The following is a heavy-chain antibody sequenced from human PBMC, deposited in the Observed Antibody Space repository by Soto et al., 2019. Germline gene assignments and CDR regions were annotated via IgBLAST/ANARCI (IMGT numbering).Heavy chain of an antibody. Sequence: EVQLLESGGGLVQPGGSLRLSCAASGYTLSSYAMSWVRQAPGKGLEWVSAISGSGGSTYYADSVKGRFTISRDNSKNTLYLQMNSLRAEDTAVYYCAKISGPPSAVAARPRTYYYYYMDVWGKGTTVTVSS. D-gene: IGHD6-6*01. V-gene: IGHV3-23*01. J-gene: IGHJ6*03. CDR1: GYTLSSYA. CDR3: AKISGPPSAVAARPRTYYYYYMDV. CDR2: ISGSGGST.